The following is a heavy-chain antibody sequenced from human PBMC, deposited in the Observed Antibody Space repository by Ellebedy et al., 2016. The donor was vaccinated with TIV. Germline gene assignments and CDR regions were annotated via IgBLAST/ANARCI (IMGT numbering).Heavy chain of an antibody. CDR3: ARDFFHYGGNSHPDY. J-gene: IGHJ4*02. D-gene: IGHD4-23*01. Sequence: AASVKVSCKASGYTFTGYFMHWVRQAPGQGLEWMGWINPNSGGTNFAQRFQGRVTMTRDTSVSTVYLELSRLTSDEPAMYYCARDFFHYGGNSHPDYWGQGTLVTVSS. CDR2: INPNSGGT. CDR1: GYTFTGYF. V-gene: IGHV1-2*02.